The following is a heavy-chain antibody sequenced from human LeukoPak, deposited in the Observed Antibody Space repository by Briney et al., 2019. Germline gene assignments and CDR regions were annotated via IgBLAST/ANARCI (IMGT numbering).Heavy chain of an antibody. CDR1: GYTFTSYG. V-gene: IGHV1-69*04. J-gene: IGHJ2*01. D-gene: IGHD2-2*01. CDR2: IIPILGIA. CDR3: ASRIGYCSSTSCSRYFDL. Sequence: ASVKVSCKASGYTFTSYGISWVRQAPGHGLEWMGRIIPILGIANYAQKFQGRVTITADKSTSTAYMELSSLRSEDTAVYYCASRIGYCSSTSCSRYFDLWGRGTLVTVSS.